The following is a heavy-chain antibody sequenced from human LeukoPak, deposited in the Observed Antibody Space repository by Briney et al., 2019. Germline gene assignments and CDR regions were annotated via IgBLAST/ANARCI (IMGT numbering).Heavy chain of an antibody. CDR3: VRAVEYYYDSSSYAVDY. J-gene: IGHJ4*02. D-gene: IGHD3-22*01. CDR2: ISSSSSNI. CDR1: GFTFARYS. Sequence: GESLRLSCAASGFTFARYSMNWVRQAPGKGLEWVSSISSSSSNIYYADSVTGRFTISRDNAKNSLYLQMNSLRAEDTAVYYCVRAVEYYYDSSSYAVDYWGQGTLVTVSS. V-gene: IGHV3-21*01.